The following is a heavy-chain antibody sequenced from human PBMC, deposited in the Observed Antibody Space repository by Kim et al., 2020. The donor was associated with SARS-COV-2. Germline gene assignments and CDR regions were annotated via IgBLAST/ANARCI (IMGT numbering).Heavy chain of an antibody. J-gene: IGHJ5*02. CDR2: IYHSGTT. D-gene: IGHD6-13*01. Sequence: SETLSLTCAVSGGSISSSHWWSWVRQPPGKGLEWIGEIYHSGTTNYNPSLKSRVTISVDKSKNQFFLKLTSVTAADTAVYYCATWYPSSWYPWGQGTLVTVSS. CDR1: GGSISSSHW. V-gene: IGHV4-4*02. CDR3: ATWYPSSWYP.